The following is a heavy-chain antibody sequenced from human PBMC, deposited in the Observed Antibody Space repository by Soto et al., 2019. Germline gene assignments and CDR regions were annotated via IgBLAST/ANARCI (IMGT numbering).Heavy chain of an antibody. CDR2: IYHSGST. J-gene: IGHJ4*02. Sequence: SETLSLTCTVSVGSISSSHWWTWVRQPPGKGLEWIAEIYHSGSTNYNPSLESRVTISVDKSKNQFSLNLFSMTAADTAIYYCAAHSGATYGPLDYWGQGALVTAPQ. CDR3: AAHSGATYGPLDY. CDR1: VGSISSSHW. D-gene: IGHD3-10*01. V-gene: IGHV4-4*02.